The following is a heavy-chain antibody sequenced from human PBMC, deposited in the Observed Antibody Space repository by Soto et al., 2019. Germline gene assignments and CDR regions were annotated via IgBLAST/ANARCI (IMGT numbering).Heavy chain of an antibody. Sequence: EVQLLECGGGLVQPGGSLRLSCAASGFTFRSYAMSWVRQAPGQGLEWVSAISGSGGSTYYADSVKGRFTISRDDSKNTLYLHMNSLRAEDTAVYYCAKDGRLWFWLLSDAFDIWGEGTMVTVSS. J-gene: IGHJ3*02. V-gene: IGHV3-23*01. D-gene: IGHD3-10*01. CDR3: AKDGRLWFWLLSDAFDI. CDR1: GFTFRSYA. CDR2: ISGSGGST.